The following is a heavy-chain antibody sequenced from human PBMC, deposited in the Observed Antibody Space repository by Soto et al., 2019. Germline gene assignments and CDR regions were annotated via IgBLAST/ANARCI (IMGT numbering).Heavy chain of an antibody. CDR2: TYYRSKWYN. D-gene: IGHD6-6*01. J-gene: IGHJ4*02. Sequence: SQTLSLTCAISGDSVSSNGAAWNWIRQSPSRGLEWLGRTYYRSKWYNDYAVSVKSRITINPDTSKNQFSLQLNSVTPEDTAVYYCARLRYSSSSVEPYLDYWGQGTLVTVSS. CDR3: ARLRYSSSSVEPYLDY. CDR1: GDSVSSNGAA. V-gene: IGHV6-1*01.